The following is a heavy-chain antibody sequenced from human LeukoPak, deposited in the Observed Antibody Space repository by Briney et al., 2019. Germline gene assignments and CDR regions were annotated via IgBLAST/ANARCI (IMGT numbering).Heavy chain of an antibody. V-gene: IGHV4-4*07. CDR3: ARTRVSYYSCYYYMDV. CDR2: IYASGST. CDR1: GGSISSYY. Sequence: SETLSLTCTVSGGSISSYYWSWIRQPAGKGLEWIGHIYASGSTNYNPSLKSRVTISVDTSKSQFSLKLSSVTAADTAVFYCARTRVSYYSCYYYMDVWGKGTTVTVSS. D-gene: IGHD6-13*01. J-gene: IGHJ6*03.